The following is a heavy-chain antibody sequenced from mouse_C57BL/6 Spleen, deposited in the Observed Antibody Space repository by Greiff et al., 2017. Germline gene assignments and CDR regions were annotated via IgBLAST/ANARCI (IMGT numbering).Heavy chain of an antibody. CDR1: GYTFTSYW. J-gene: IGHJ2*01. CDR3: ARGYYGSSFDY. Sequence: QVQLQQPGAELVRPGTSVKLSCKASGYTFTSYWMHWVKQRPGQGLEWIGVIDPSDSYTNYNQKFNGKATLTVDTSSSTAYMQLSSLTSEDSAVYYCARGYYGSSFDYWGQGTTLTVSS. V-gene: IGHV1-59*01. D-gene: IGHD1-1*01. CDR2: IDPSDSYT.